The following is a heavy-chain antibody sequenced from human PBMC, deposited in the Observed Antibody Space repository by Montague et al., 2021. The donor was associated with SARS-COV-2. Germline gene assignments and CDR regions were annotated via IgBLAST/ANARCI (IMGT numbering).Heavy chain of an antibody. V-gene: IGHV6-1*01. CDR1: GDSVSSTSAS. CDR2: TYYRSWWRS. J-gene: IGHJ4*02. Sequence: CAISGDSVSSTSASWNWIRQSPSRGLEWLGRTYYRSWWRSQYPGSLESRITISGDTSKNQFSLQLNSVTPEDMAVYYCASAFYGDHWAFDVWGQGTLVTVSS. D-gene: IGHD3-3*02. CDR3: ASAFYGDHWAFDV.